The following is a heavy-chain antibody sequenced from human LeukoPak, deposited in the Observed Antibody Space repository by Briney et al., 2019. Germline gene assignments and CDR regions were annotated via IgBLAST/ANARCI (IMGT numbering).Heavy chain of an antibody. Sequence: GGSLRLSCAASGFTFSSYAMHWVRRAPGKGLEWVAVISYDGSNKYYADSVKGRFTISRDNSKNTLYLQMNSLRAEDTAVYYCAKAQFSGSYYSFDYWGQGTLVTVSS. D-gene: IGHD3-10*01. CDR1: GFTFSSYA. V-gene: IGHV3-30*07. CDR3: AKAQFSGSYYSFDY. CDR2: ISYDGSNK. J-gene: IGHJ4*02.